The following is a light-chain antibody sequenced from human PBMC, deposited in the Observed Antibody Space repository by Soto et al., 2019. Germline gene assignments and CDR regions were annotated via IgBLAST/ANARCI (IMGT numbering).Light chain of an antibody. CDR1: SSNMGNNY. CDR3: GTWDSSLSVV. Sequence: QSVLTQPPSVSAAPGQKVTISCSGGSSNMGNNYVSWYQQLPGTAPKLLIYDNNKRPSGIPDRFSGSKSGTSATLGITGLQTGDEADYYCGTWDSSLSVVFGGGTKLTVL. J-gene: IGLJ2*01. CDR2: DNN. V-gene: IGLV1-51*01.